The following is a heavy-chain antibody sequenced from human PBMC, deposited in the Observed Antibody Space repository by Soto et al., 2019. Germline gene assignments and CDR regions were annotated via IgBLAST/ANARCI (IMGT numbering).Heavy chain of an antibody. CDR3: ARGDTAYGDFDY. V-gene: IGHV4-34*01. J-gene: IGHJ4*02. CDR1: SGSFSGYY. D-gene: IGHD4-17*01. Sequence: PXXTLSLTCAVYSGSFSGYYWSWIRQPPGKRLEWIGEXNHSGXTHYNQYLKSXXTISVDTXXTQFYLTLSSVTAADTAVYYCARGDTAYGDFDYWGQGTLVTVSS. CDR2: XNHSGXT.